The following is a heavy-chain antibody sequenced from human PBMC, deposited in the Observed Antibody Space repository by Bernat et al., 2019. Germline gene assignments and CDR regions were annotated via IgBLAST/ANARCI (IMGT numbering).Heavy chain of an antibody. CDR2: VSGGAGIT. CDR1: GFTFSIHG. J-gene: IGHJ3*02. D-gene: IGHD3-10*01. Sequence: EVQLLESGGGLVQPGGSLRLSCAASGFTFSIHGMSWLRQAPGKGLEWVSDVSGGAGITHYADSVKGRFTISRDNSKNTLYLQMNSLRAEDTAVYYCAKDSKVSYGSGSYYHDAFDIWGQGTMVTVSS. CDR3: AKDSKVSYGSGSYYHDAFDI. V-gene: IGHV3-23*01.